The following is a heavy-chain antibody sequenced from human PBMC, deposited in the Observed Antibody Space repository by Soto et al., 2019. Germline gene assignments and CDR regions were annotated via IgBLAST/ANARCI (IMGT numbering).Heavy chain of an antibody. CDR2: IYWDDYK. J-gene: IGHJ4*02. CDR3: ARKGYRDSPIDY. Sequence: QITLKESGPSLVKPTQTLTLTCTFSGFSLSTSGVGVGWFRQPPGKALEWLAVIYWDDYKHYSPSLKSRLPITKYTPKSPVGLTITNMDPVDTATYYCARKGYRDSPIDYWGQGTLVTVSS. V-gene: IGHV2-5*02. CDR1: GFSLSTSGVG. D-gene: IGHD4-17*01.